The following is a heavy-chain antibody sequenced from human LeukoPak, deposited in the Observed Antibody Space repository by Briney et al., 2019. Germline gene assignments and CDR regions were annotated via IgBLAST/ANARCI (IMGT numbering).Heavy chain of an antibody. CDR1: GFTFSSYS. CDR3: ARALRYFDWLFTSPEYNWFDP. V-gene: IGHV3-48*01. D-gene: IGHD3-9*01. CDR2: ISSSSSTI. Sequence: PGGSLRLSCAASGFTFSSYSMNWVRQAPGKGLEWVSYISSSSSTIYYADSVKGRFTISRDNAKNSLYLQMNSLRAEDTAVYYYARALRYFDWLFTSPEYNWFDPWGQGTLVTVSS. J-gene: IGHJ5*02.